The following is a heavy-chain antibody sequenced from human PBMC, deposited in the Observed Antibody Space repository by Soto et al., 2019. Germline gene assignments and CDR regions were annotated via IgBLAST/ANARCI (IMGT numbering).Heavy chain of an antibody. J-gene: IGHJ6*03. V-gene: IGHV4-59*01. CDR2: IYYSGST. Sequence: SETLSLTCTVSGGSISSYYWSWIRQPPGKGLEWIGYIYYSGSTNYNPSLKSRVTISVDTSKNQFSLKLSSVTAADTAVYYCARARTPTVTTYNYYYYMDVWGKGTTVTSP. CDR1: GGSISSYY. D-gene: IGHD4-17*01. CDR3: ARARTPTVTTYNYYYYMDV.